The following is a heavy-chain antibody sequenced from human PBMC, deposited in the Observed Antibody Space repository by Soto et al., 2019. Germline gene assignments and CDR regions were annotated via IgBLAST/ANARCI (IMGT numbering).Heavy chain of an antibody. D-gene: IGHD3-16*01. V-gene: IGHV4-61*01. CDR1: GGSVSSGSYY. J-gene: IGHJ4*02. CDR3: ARALYGGIDY. CDR2: IYYSGST. Sequence: LSLTCTVSGGSVSSGSYYWSWIRQPPGKGLEWIGYIYYSGSTNYNPSLKSRVTISVDTSKNQFSLKLSSVTAADTAVYYCARALYGGIDYWGQGTLVTVSS.